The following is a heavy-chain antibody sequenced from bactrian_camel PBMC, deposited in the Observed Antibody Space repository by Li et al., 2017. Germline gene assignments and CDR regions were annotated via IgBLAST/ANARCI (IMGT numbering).Heavy chain of an antibody. V-gene: IGHV3S54*01. D-gene: IGHD7*01. J-gene: IGHJ4*01. Sequence: HVQLVESGGDSVQAGGSLRLSCSASGSLVSTGCMGWFRQAPGKEREGVAAIRTGRGVTYYADSVKGRFTISQDNARNRLYLQMNSLKPEDTAMYYCAAKRWWTSACDRGDEWYDNWGPGTQVTVS. CDR1: GSLVSTGC. CDR3: AAKRWWTSACDRGDEWYDN. CDR2: IRTGRGVT.